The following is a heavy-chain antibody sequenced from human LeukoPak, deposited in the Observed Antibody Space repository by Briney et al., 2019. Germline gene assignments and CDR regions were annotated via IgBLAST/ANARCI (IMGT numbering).Heavy chain of an antibody. CDR1: GFTFSGSA. J-gene: IGHJ4*02. CDR3: TRHVPPAVADN. CDR2: IRSKANSYAT. D-gene: IGHD6-19*01. Sequence: GGSLRLSCAASGFTFSGSAMHWVRQASGKGLEWVGRIRSKANSYATAYAASVKGRFTISRDDSKNTAYLQMNSLKTEDTAVYYCTRHVPPAVADNWGQGTLVTVSS. V-gene: IGHV3-73*01.